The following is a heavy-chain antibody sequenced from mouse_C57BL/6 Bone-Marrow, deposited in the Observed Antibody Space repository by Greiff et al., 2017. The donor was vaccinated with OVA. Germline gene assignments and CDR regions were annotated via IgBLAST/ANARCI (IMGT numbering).Heavy chain of an antibody. D-gene: IGHD2-4*01. V-gene: IGHV14-4*01. CDR3: TTLPFYYDPPYYYAMDY. J-gene: IGHJ4*01. CDR2: IDPENGDT. Sequence: VQLQQSGAELVRPGASVKLSCTASGFNIKDDYMHWVKQRPEQGLEWLGWIDPENGDTEYASKFQGKATITADTSSNTAYLQLSSLTSEDTAVYYCTTLPFYYDPPYYYAMDYWGQGTSVTVSS. CDR1: GFNIKDDY.